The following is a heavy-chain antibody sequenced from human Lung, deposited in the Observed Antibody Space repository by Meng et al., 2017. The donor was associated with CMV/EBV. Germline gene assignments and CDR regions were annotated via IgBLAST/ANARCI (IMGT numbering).Heavy chain of an antibody. J-gene: IGHJ6*02. D-gene: IGHD5-12*01. Sequence: ASXXVSXKASGYTFISYGISWVRQAPGQGLEWMGWISAYNGRTNYAQKFQGRVTMTTDTSTNTAYTELRSLRSDDTAVYFCARGGYSDYDVRGSDYYYGMDVXGQGXTVTSSS. CDR2: ISAYNGRT. CDR3: ARGGYSDYDVRGSDYYYGMDV. V-gene: IGHV1-18*01. CDR1: GYTFISYG.